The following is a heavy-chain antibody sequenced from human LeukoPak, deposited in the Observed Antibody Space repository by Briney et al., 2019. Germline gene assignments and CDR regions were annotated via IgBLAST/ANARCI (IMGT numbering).Heavy chain of an antibody. V-gene: IGHV4-34*01. CDR3: ATRITMVRGVHN. J-gene: IGHJ4*02. CDR1: GGSFSGYY. D-gene: IGHD3-10*01. CDR2: INHSGST. Sequence: SETLSLTCAVYGGSFSGYYWNWVRQPPGKGLEWIGEINHSGSTNYNPSLKSRVTISVDTSKNQFSLKLSSVTAADTAVYYCATRITMVRGVHNWGQGTLVTVSS.